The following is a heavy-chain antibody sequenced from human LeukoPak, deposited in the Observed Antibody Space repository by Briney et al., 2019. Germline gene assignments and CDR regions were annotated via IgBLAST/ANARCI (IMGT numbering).Heavy chain of an antibody. CDR1: GFTFSSYA. V-gene: IGHV3-23*01. CDR2: ISGSGGST. D-gene: IGHD1-26*01. CDR3: AKEGGSFIAFDY. J-gene: IGHJ4*02. Sequence: GGSLRLSCAASGFTFSSYAMSWVRQAPGKGLEWVSAISGSGGSTYYADSVKGWFTISRDNSKNTLYLQMNSLRDAATAVYYCAKEGGSFIAFDYWGQGTLVTVSS.